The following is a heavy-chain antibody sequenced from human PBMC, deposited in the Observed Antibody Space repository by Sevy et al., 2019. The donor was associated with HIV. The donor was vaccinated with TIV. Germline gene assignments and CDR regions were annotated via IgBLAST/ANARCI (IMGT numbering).Heavy chain of an antibody. D-gene: IGHD3-22*01. Sequence: GGSLRLSCAASGITLTPYWMHWVRQAPGKGLVWVSRINSDGSSTSYAESVKGRFTISRDNGKNTLYLQMKSLRVEDTAVYFCSRGLYYYDMRGHQEPRDYWGQGVLVTVSS. CDR2: INSDGSST. J-gene: IGHJ4*02. V-gene: IGHV3-74*01. CDR1: GITLTPYW. CDR3: SRGLYYYDMRGHQEPRDY.